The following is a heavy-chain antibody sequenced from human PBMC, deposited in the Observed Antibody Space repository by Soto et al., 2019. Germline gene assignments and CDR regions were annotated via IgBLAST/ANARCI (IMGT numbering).Heavy chain of an antibody. J-gene: IGHJ4*02. CDR1: GFTFSLSA. D-gene: IGHD3-9*01. CDR2: ISGGGGST. Sequence: EVQLLESGGGFVQPGESLRLSCVASGFTFSLSAMSWVRQAPGRGLEWVSSISGGGGSTEYTDSVKGRFTISRDNSKDTVYLQINSLRAEDTAVYYCEKGPDYDILTGCDYWGQGALVTVSS. V-gene: IGHV3-23*01. CDR3: EKGPDYDILTGCDY.